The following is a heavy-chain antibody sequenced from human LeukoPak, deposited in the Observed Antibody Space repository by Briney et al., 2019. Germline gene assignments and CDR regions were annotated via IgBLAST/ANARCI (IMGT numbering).Heavy chain of an antibody. V-gene: IGHV4-31*03. CDR3: ARERTSLGGLRWYPAGGDAFDI. J-gene: IGHJ3*02. CDR2: IYYSGST. Sequence: SETLSLTCTVSGGSISSGGYYWSWIRQHPGKGLEWIGYIYYSGSTYYNPSLKSRVTISVDTSKNQFSLKLSSVTAADTAVYYCARERTSLGGLRWYPAGGDAFDIWGQGTMVTVSS. D-gene: IGHD4-23*01. CDR1: GGSISSGGYY.